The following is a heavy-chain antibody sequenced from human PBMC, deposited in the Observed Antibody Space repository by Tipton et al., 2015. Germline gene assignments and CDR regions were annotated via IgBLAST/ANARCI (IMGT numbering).Heavy chain of an antibody. CDR3: ARSAYTFGLH. CDR2: SYYSGST. D-gene: IGHD3/OR15-3a*01. Sequence: TLSLTCTVSGDSISSGGYYWSWSRQYPGKGLEWLGYSYYSGSTYYNPSLRSRLTISVDMSKNQFSLKLSSVTAADTAIYYCARSAYTFGLHWGQGTLVTVSS. V-gene: IGHV4-31*03. J-gene: IGHJ4*01. CDR1: GDSISSGGYY.